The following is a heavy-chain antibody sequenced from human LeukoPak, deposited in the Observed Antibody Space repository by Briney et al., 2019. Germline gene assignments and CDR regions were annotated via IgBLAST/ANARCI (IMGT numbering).Heavy chain of an antibody. J-gene: IGHJ4*02. V-gene: IGHV3-21*01. CDR1: GFTFSSPS. CDR2: ISSSSSYI. CDR3: ERDLGALTTRGYFDS. D-gene: IGHD3-16*01. Sequence: GGSLRLSCAASGFTFSSPSMNWVRQAPGKGLEWVSSISSSSSYIYYADSVKGRFTISRDNAKKSLYLQMDSLRAEDTAVYYCERDLGALTTRGYFDSWGQGTLVTVSS.